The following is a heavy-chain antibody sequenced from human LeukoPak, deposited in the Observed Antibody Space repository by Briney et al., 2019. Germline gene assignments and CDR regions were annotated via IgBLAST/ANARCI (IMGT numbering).Heavy chain of an antibody. CDR1: GLSFNNCW. CDR3: CGNIGWPAY. CDR2: IDNDGNT. D-gene: IGHD6-19*01. J-gene: IGHJ4*02. V-gene: IGHV3-74*03. Sequence: GGSLRLSSAASGLSFNNCWMHWVRQAPGKGLEWVSRIDNDGNTKYADSVKGRITISRDNAKNTLYLQMNSLRADDTAVYYCCGNIGWPAYWGQGSLVTVSS.